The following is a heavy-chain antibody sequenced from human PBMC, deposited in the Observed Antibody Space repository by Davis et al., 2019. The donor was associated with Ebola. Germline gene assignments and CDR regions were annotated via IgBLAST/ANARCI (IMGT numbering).Heavy chain of an antibody. CDR1: GFTFSCYW. CDR3: ARVREYGMDV. V-gene: IGHV3-7*03. Sequence: GGSLRLSCAASGFTFSCYWMSWVCQVPGKGLEWAANIKQDGSAKYYVDSVKGRFTISRDNAKKSLYLQMNNLRAEDTAVYYCARVREYGMDVWGQGTTVTVSS. CDR2: IKQDGSAK. J-gene: IGHJ6*02. D-gene: IGHD1-26*01.